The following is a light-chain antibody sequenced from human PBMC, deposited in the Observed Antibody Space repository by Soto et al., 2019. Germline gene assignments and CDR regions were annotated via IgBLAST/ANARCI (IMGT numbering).Light chain of an antibody. Sequence: EIVLTQSPATLSLSPGEGATLSCRASQSVGSYLAWYQQKPGQAPRPLIYGASKRAPGVSARFSGSGSGTDFTLTISSLDPEDFAVYHCLQRSIGFTFGPGTKVDIK. CDR2: GAS. V-gene: IGKV3-11*01. CDR1: QSVGSY. CDR3: LQRSIGFT. J-gene: IGKJ3*01.